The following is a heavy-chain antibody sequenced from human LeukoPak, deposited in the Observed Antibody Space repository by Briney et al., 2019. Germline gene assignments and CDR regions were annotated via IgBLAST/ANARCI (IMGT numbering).Heavy chain of an antibody. CDR3: ARGLGKSSSPYWYFDL. CDR1: GGFISRNS. CDR2: TYYSGST. Sequence: SETLSLTCTVSGGFISRNSWSWIRQPPGKGLEWIGDTYYSGSTYYNPSLKSRVTISVDTSKNQFSLKLSSVTAADTAVYYCARGLGKSSSPYWYFDLWGRGTLVTVSS. J-gene: IGHJ2*01. V-gene: IGHV4-59*12. D-gene: IGHD6-13*01.